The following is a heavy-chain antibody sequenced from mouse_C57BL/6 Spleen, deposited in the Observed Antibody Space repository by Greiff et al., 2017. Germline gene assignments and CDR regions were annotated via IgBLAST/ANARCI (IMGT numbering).Heavy chain of an antibody. CDR2: IYPGDGDT. J-gene: IGHJ1*03. D-gene: IGHD2-3*01. CDR1: GYAFSSYW. V-gene: IGHV1-80*01. Sequence: QVQLKESGAELVKPGASVKISCKASGYAFSSYWMNWVKQRPGKGLEWIGQIYPGDGDTNYNGKFKGKATLTADKSSSTAYMQLSSLTSEDSAVYFCARRWLLGYFDVWGTGTTVTVSS. CDR3: ARRWLLGYFDV.